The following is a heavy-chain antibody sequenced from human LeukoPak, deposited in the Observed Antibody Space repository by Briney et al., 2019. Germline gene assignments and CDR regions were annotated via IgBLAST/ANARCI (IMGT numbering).Heavy chain of an antibody. CDR1: GFTFDDYG. J-gene: IGHJ4*02. Sequence: GGSLRLSCAASGFTFDDYGMSWVRQAPGKGLEWVSGINWNGGSTGYADSVKGRFTISGDNAKNSLYLQMNSLRAEDTALYYCARGYYYDSSGYYYGHAYWGQGTLVTVSS. CDR3: ARGYYYDSSGYYYGHAY. V-gene: IGHV3-20*04. CDR2: INWNGGST. D-gene: IGHD3-22*01.